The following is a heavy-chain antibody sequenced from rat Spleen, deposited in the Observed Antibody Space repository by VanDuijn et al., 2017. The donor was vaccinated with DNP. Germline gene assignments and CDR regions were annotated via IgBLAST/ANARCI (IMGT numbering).Heavy chain of an antibody. CDR1: GFSFSYYY. Sequence: EVQLVESGGGLVQPGRSLKLSCAASGFSFSYYYMAWVRQGPTKGLEWVAYIGSDGYAPYYGASVKGRFAISRDNAKSTLYLQMNSLRSEDMATYYCIRWNSGHFDYWGQGVMVTVSS. V-gene: IGHV5-22*01. CDR2: IGSDGYAP. D-gene: IGHD4-3*01. CDR3: IRWNSGHFDY. J-gene: IGHJ2*01.